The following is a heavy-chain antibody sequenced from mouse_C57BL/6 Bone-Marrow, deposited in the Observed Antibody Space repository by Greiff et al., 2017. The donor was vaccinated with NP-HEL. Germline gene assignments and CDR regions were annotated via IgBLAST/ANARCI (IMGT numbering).Heavy chain of an antibody. V-gene: IGHV14-2*01. CDR1: GFNIKDYY. Sequence: LVESGAELVKPGASVKLSCTASGFNIKDYYMHWVKQRPEQGLEWVGRIDPEDGETKYAPKFQGKATITADTSSNTAYLQHIRLTSEDTAVYYGARSGYDVLTGYAMDYWGQGTSVTVSS. CDR2: IDPEDGET. CDR3: ARSGYDVLTGYAMDY. J-gene: IGHJ4*01. D-gene: IGHD2-2*01.